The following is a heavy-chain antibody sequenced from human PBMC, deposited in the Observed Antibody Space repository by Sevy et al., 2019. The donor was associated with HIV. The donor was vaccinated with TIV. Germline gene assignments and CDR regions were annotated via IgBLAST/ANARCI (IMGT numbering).Heavy chain of an antibody. J-gene: IGHJ4*02. CDR2: IRPDGSDK. CDR1: GFTFSPYW. D-gene: IGHD1-26*01. Sequence: GSLRLSCAASGFTFSPYWMTWVRQAPGKGLEWVANIRPDGSDKYYVDSVKGRFTSSRDNAKNSLYLQMNSLRADDTAMYYCARGVGLDCWGQGALVTVSS. CDR3: ARGVGLDC. V-gene: IGHV3-7*01.